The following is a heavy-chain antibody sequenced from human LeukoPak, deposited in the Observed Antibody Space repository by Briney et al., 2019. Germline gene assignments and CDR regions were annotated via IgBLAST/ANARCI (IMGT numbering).Heavy chain of an antibody. Sequence: ASVKVSCKASGYTFTGYYMRWVRQAPGQGLEWMGRINPNSGGTNYAQKFQGRVTMTRDTAISTAYMELSRLRSDDTGVYYCARGTTVTTGELDYWGEGTLVTVSS. V-gene: IGHV1-2*05. CDR1: GYTFTGYY. CDR2: INPNSGGT. CDR3: ARGTTVTTGELDY. J-gene: IGHJ4*02. D-gene: IGHD4-17*01.